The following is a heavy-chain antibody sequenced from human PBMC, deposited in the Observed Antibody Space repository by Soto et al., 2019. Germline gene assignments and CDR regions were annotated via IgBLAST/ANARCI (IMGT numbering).Heavy chain of an antibody. J-gene: IGHJ3*02. D-gene: IGHD2-2*01. V-gene: IGHV1-69*02. CDR2: IIPILGIA. CDR3: ARGYHRVAFDI. Sequence: QVQLVQSGAEVKKPGSSVKVSCKASGGTFSSYTISWVRQAPGQGLEWMGRIIPILGIANYAQKFKGRVTITADKSTSTAYMELSSLRSEDTAVYYCARGYHRVAFDIWGQGTMVTVSS. CDR1: GGTFSSYT.